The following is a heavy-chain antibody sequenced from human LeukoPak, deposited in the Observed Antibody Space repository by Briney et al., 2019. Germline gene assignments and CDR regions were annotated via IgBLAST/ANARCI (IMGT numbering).Heavy chain of an antibody. D-gene: IGHD1-26*01. CDR2: IYYSGST. CDR1: GGFISSYY. V-gene: IGHV4-59*01. J-gene: IGHJ4*02. CDR3: ARETYSGTQGGFDY. Sequence: ESSEPLSLTCTVSGGFISSYYWSWIRQPPGRGLEWIGYIYYSGSTNYNPSLKSRVTISVDTSKNQFSLKRSSVTAADTAVYYCARETYSGTQGGFDYCSQATLVTASS.